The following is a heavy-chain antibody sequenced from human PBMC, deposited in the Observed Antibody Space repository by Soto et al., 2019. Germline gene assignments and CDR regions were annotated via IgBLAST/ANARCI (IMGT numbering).Heavy chain of an antibody. V-gene: IGHV1-2*04. CDR2: INPNSGGT. CDR1: GSTFTGYY. D-gene: IGHD2-15*01. J-gene: IGHJ6*02. Sequence: ASVKVSCTASGSTFTGYYMHWVRQAPGQGLEWMGWINPNSGGTNYAQRFQGWVTMTRDTSISTAYMELSRLRSDDTAVYYCARGGKANNLDYYGMDVWGQGTTVTVSS. CDR3: ARGGKANNLDYYGMDV.